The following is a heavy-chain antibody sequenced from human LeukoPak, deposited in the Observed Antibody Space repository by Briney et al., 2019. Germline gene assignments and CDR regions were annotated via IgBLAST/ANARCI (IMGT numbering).Heavy chain of an antibody. J-gene: IGHJ4*02. V-gene: IGHV3-48*01. Sequence: PGGSLRLSCAASEFDFSSHAMNWVRQAPGKGLEWVSYISSSSTIYYADSVKGRFTISRDNAKNSLYLQMNSLRAEDTAVYYCARGSTYYDSSGQVPFDYWGQGTLVTVSS. CDR2: ISSSSTI. D-gene: IGHD3-22*01. CDR3: ARGSTYYDSSGQVPFDY. CDR1: EFDFSSHA.